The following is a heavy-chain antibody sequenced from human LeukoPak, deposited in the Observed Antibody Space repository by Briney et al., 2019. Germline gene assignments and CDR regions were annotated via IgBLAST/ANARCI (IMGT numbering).Heavy chain of an antibody. CDR1: GFTFSSYA. CDR2: ISYDGSNK. Sequence: GGSLRLSCAASGFTFSSYAMHWVRQAPGKGLEWVAVISYDGSNKYYADSVKGRFTISRDNSKNTVYLQMNSLRPEDTAVYYCAKPRGGYYFDYWGQGTLVTVSS. J-gene: IGHJ4*02. CDR3: AKPRGGYYFDY. V-gene: IGHV3-30-3*02. D-gene: IGHD3-3*01.